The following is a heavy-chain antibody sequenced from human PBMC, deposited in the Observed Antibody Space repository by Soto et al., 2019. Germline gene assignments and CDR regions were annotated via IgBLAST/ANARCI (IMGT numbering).Heavy chain of an antibody. CDR1: GGTFSRYT. J-gene: IGHJ4*02. CDR2: IIPIFGAA. V-gene: IGHV1-69*01. CDR3: AQDANGNARAY. Sequence: QVQLVQSGAEVKKPGSSVKVSCKASGGTFSRYTISWVRQAPGQGLEWMGGIIPIFGAAKYAQKFQDRVTVTADESTSTAYMERSSLRSEDTAVYYCAQDANGNARAYWGQGTLVTVSS. D-gene: IGHD3-16*01.